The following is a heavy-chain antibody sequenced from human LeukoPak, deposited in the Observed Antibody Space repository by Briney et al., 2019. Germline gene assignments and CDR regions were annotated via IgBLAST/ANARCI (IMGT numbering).Heavy chain of an antibody. CDR3: ARVHYYGMDV. J-gene: IGHJ6*02. V-gene: IGHV3-11*01. CDR2: ISSSGRII. Sequence: KPGGSLRLSCAVSVFTFSDYYMSWIRQAPGKGLEWVSYISSSGRIIYYADSVKGRFTISRDNAKNSLYLQMNSLRAEDTAVYYCARVHYYGMDVWGQGTTLTVSS. CDR1: VFTFSDYY.